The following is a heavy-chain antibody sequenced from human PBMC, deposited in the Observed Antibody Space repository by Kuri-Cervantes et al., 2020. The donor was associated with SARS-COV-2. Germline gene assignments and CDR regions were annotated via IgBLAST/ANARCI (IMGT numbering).Heavy chain of an antibody. J-gene: IGHJ4*02. D-gene: IGHD3-10*01. V-gene: IGHV1-8*03. Sequence: ASVKVSCKASGGTFSNYALSWVRQATGQGLEWMGWMNPNSGNTGYAQKFQGRVTITRNTSISTAYMELSSLRSEDTAVYYCARDQYGSGGMGNYWGQGTLVTVSS. CDR2: MNPNSGNT. CDR3: ARDQYGSGGMGNY. CDR1: GGTFSNYA.